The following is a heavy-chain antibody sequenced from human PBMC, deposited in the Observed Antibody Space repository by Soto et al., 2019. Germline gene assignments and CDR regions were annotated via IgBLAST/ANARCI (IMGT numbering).Heavy chain of an antibody. CDR3: ARGATYYDFWSGYSWFDP. D-gene: IGHD3-3*01. J-gene: IGHJ5*02. Sequence: PSETLSLTCTVSGGSISSYYWSWIRQPPGKGLEWIGYIYYSGSTNYNPSLKSRVTISVDTSKNQFSLKLSSVTTADTAVYYCARGATYYDFWSGYSWFDPWGQGTLVTVSS. V-gene: IGHV4-59*01. CDR1: GGSISSYY. CDR2: IYYSGST.